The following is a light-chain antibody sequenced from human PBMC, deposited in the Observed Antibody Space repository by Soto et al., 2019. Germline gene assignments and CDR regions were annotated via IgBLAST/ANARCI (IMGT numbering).Light chain of an antibody. Sequence: QSVLTQPPSASGSPGHSVTISCTGTSSDVGGYDYVSWYQQQSGKAPKLIIYEVSRRPSGVPDRFSGSKSGDTASLTVSGLQAEDEADYYCSSYAGMNNLIFGAGTKLTVL. CDR3: SSYAGMNNLI. J-gene: IGLJ1*01. CDR2: EVS. CDR1: SSDVGGYDY. V-gene: IGLV2-8*01.